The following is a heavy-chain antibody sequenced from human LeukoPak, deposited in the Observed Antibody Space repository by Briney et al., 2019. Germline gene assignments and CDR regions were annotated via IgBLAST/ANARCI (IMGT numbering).Heavy chain of an antibody. J-gene: IGHJ4*02. D-gene: IGHD3-10*01. V-gene: IGHV3-30*02. CDR2: IWSDGSNK. CDR1: GFTASGLTFSRSG. CDR3: ARDKGRLYFDY. Sequence: GGSLRLSCVASGFTASGLTFSRSGMHWVRQAPGKGLEWVSFIWSDGSNKYYTDSVKGRFIISRDNSRNALYLQMNNLRADDTAVYFCARDKGRLYFDYWGQGTPVTVAS.